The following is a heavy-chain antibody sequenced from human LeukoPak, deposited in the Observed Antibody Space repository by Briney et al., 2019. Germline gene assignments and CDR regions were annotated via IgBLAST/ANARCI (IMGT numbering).Heavy chain of an antibody. V-gene: IGHV1-18*01. CDR1: GYTFTSYG. D-gene: IGHD6-13*01. Sequence: ASVKVSCKASGYTFTSYGISWVRQAPGQGPEWMGWISAYNGNTNYAQKLQGRVTMTTDTSTSTAYMELRSLRSDDTAVYYCARDLVGYSSSWYSDYWGQGTLVTVSS. J-gene: IGHJ4*02. CDR3: ARDLVGYSSSWYSDY. CDR2: ISAYNGNT.